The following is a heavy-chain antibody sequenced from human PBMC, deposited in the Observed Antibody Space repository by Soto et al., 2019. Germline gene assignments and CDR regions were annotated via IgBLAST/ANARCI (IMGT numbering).Heavy chain of an antibody. J-gene: IGHJ6*02. CDR2: INYSGTT. CDR3: ARDHKWDGMDV. Sequence: LSCAASGFTFSSYSMNWVRQAPGKGLEWIGYINYSGTTYYNPSLRSRITMSVDTSKNQFSLNLSSVTAADTAVYYCARDHKWDGMDVWGQGTTVTVSS. V-gene: IGHV4-31*02. CDR1: GFTFSSYS. D-gene: IGHD1-26*01.